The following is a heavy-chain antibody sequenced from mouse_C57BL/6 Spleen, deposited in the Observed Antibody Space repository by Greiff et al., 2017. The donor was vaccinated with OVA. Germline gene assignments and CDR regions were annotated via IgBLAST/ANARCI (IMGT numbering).Heavy chain of an antibody. CDR3: ARDGTTVVGPFAY. Sequence: DVKLQESGPGLVKPSQSLSLTCSVTGYSITSGYYWNWIRQFPGNKLEWMGYISYDGSNNYNPSLKNRISITRDTSKNQFFLKLNSLTTEYTATYYCARDGTTVVGPFAYWGQGTLVTVSA. J-gene: IGHJ3*01. CDR2: ISYDGSN. D-gene: IGHD1-1*01. CDR1: GYSITSGYY. V-gene: IGHV3-6*01.